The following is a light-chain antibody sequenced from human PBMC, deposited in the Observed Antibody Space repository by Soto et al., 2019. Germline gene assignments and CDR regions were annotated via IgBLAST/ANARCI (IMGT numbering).Light chain of an antibody. V-gene: IGKV3-20*01. CDR1: QSVSSSY. J-gene: IGKJ4*01. Sequence: DIVLTQSPGTLSLSPGERATLSCRASQSVSSSYLGWYQQKPGQAPRLLIYGASSRATGIPDRFSGSGSGTDFTLTISRLEPEDFAVYYCQQYGRSPLTFGGGTKVEIK. CDR2: GAS. CDR3: QQYGRSPLT.